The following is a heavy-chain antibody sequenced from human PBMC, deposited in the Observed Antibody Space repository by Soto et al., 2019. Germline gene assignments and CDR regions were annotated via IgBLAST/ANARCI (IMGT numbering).Heavy chain of an antibody. J-gene: IGHJ6*02. CDR3: ATTLRRYFDWFSASDGMDV. V-gene: IGHV4-59*01. CDR1: GGSISSYY. Sequence: SETLSLTCTVSGGSISSYYWSWIRQPPGKGLEWIGYIYYSGSTNYNPSLKSRVTISVDTSKTQFSLKLSSVTAADTAVYYCATTLRRYFDWFSASDGMDVWGQGTTGTVS. CDR2: IYYSGST. D-gene: IGHD3-9*01.